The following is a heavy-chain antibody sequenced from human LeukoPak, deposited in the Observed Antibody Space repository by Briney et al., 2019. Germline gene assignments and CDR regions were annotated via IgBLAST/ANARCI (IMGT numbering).Heavy chain of an antibody. V-gene: IGHV5-51*01. D-gene: IGHD2-2*01. CDR2: IYPGDSDT. Sequence: GESLKISCKGSGYSFTSYWIGWVRQMPGKGLEWMGIIYPGDSDTRYSPSFQGQVTISADKSISTAYLQWSSLKASDTAMYYCARRLGFYCSSTSCYVFDYWGQGTLATVSS. CDR3: ARRLGFYCSSTSCYVFDY. J-gene: IGHJ4*02. CDR1: GYSFTSYW.